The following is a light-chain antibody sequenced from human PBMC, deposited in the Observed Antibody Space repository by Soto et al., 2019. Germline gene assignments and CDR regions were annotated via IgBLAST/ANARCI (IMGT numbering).Light chain of an antibody. CDR2: DAS. CDR3: QQYGSSPQT. CDR1: QSVTTY. J-gene: IGKJ1*01. Sequence: EIVLTQSPATLSLSPGERANISCRASQSVTTYLAWYQQKPGQAPRLLIYDASDRATGIPARFSGSGSGTDFTLTISRLEPEDFAVYYCQQYGSSPQTFGQGTKVDIK. V-gene: IGKV3-20*01.